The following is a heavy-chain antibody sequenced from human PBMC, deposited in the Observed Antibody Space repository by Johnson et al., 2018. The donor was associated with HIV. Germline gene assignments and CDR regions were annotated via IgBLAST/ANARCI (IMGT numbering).Heavy chain of an antibody. D-gene: IGHD2-21*02. V-gene: IGHV3-30*04. CDR2: ISYDGTNK. Sequence: QVQLVESGGGLVQPGGSLRLFCAVSGFTFSTYTMHWVRQAPGRGLEWVALISYDGTNKYYADSVKGRFTISRDNSKNTLYVQMNSLRAEDPGVYYCAREKAYCGGDCYSAFDIWGQGTMVTVSS. CDR3: AREKAYCGGDCYSAFDI. CDR1: GFTFSTYT. J-gene: IGHJ3*02.